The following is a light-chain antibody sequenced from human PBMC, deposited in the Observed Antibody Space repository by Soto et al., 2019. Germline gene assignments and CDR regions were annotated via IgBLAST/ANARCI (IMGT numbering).Light chain of an antibody. CDR3: QQRNNWPPIT. V-gene: IGKV3-11*01. CDR2: DAS. J-gene: IGKJ5*01. Sequence: EIVLTQSPATLSLSPGERATLSCRASQSVSSYLAWYQQKPGQAPRLLIYDASTRATGIPARFSGSGSETDFTLTITSLEPEDFAVYYCQQRNNWPPITFGQGTRLEIK. CDR1: QSVSSY.